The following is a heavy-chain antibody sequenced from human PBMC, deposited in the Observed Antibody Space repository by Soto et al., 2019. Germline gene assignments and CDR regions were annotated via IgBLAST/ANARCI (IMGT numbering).Heavy chain of an antibody. CDR1: GFTFSSYW. CDR2: IKQAGSER. J-gene: IGHJ5*02. CDR3: ATVVGAPNWFDP. D-gene: IGHD1-26*01. V-gene: IGHV3-7*04. Sequence: EVPLVESGGGLVQPGGSLRLSCAASGFTFSSYWMSWVRQAPGKGLEWVANIKQAGSERYYVDSVKGRFTISRDNGKNSLYLQMNSLRAEDTAVYYCATVVGAPNWFDPWGQGTLVTVSS.